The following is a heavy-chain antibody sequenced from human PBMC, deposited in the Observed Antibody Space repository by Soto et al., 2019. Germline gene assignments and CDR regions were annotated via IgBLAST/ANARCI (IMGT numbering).Heavy chain of an antibody. V-gene: IGHV4-61*01. J-gene: IGHJ2*01. D-gene: IGHD2-15*01. CDR1: GGSVSSGSYY. CDR2: IYYSGST. Sequence: QVQLQESGPGLVKPSETLSLTCTVSGGSVSSGSYYWSWIRQPPGKGLEWIGYIYYSGSTNYNPSLKSRVTISVDTSKNQFSLKLSSVTAADTAVYYCARAVEDIVVVVAAFDLWGRGTLVTVSS. CDR3: ARAVEDIVVVVAAFDL.